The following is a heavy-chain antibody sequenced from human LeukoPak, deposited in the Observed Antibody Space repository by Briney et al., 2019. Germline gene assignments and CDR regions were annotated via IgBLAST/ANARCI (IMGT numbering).Heavy chain of an antibody. CDR3: ARNSPNYY. D-gene: IGHD1/OR15-1a*01. Sequence: QPGGSLRLSCAASGFTFTSYSMNWVRQAPGKGLEWVSGISGGGGTTYYADSVKGRFTISRDNSKNTLYLQMNSLRAEDTAVYYCARNSPNYYWGQGTLVTVSS. V-gene: IGHV3-23*01. CDR1: GFTFTSYS. CDR2: ISGGGGTT. J-gene: IGHJ4*02.